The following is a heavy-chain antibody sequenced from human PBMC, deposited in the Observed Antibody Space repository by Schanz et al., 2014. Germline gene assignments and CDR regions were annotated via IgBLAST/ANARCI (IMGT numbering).Heavy chain of an antibody. Sequence: VQLVESGGGLVKPGGSLRLSCAASGFTFSNYYMSWVRQAPGKGLEWVSVIYGGGITYYADSVKGRFTISRDSSRNTLYLQMNSLRAEDTAVYYCASLYDREYFDYWGQGTLVTVSS. V-gene: IGHV3-66*01. CDR3: ASLYDREYFDY. J-gene: IGHJ4*02. CDR1: GFTFSNYY. CDR2: IYGGGIT. D-gene: IGHD2-8*01.